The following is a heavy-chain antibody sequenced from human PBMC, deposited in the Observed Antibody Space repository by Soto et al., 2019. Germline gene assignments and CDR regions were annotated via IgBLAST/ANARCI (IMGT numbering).Heavy chain of an antibody. Sequence: SETLSLTCTVSGGSISSSSYYWGWIRQPPGKGLEWIGSIYYSGSTYYNPSLKSRVTISVDTSKNQFSLKLSSVTAADTAVYYCARRLPRWYYYMDVWGKGTTVTVSS. CDR3: ARRLPRWYYYMDV. CDR1: GGSISSSSYY. J-gene: IGHJ6*03. D-gene: IGHD2-15*01. V-gene: IGHV4-39*01. CDR2: IYYSGST.